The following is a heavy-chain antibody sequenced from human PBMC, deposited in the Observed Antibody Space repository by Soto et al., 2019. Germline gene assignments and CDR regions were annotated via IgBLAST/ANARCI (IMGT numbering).Heavy chain of an antibody. V-gene: IGHV3-33*01. CDR3: AREAAGPPFQYYYYGMDV. J-gene: IGHJ6*02. CDR2: TWYDGSNK. D-gene: IGHD6-13*01. CDR1: GFTFSSYG. Sequence: GGSLRLSCAASGFTFSSYGMHWVRQAPGKGLEWVAVTWYDGSNKYYADSVKGRFTISRDNSKNTLYLQMNSLRAEDTAVYYCAREAAGPPFQYYYYGMDVWGQGTTVTVSS.